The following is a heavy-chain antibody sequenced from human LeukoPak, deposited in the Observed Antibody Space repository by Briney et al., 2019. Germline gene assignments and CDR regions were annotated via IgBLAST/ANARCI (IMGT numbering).Heavy chain of an antibody. V-gene: IGHV4-34*01. CDR3: ARGLDS. CDR1: SGSFSGYY. J-gene: IGHJ5*01. CDR2: INHSGST. Sequence: SETLSLTCAVYSGSFSGYYWSWIRQPPGKGLEWIGEINHSGSTNYNPSLKSRVTISVDTSKNQFSLKLSSVTAADTAVYYCARGLDSWGQGTLVTVSS.